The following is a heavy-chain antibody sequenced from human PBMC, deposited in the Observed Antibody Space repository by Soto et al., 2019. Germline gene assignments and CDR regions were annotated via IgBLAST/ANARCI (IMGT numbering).Heavy chain of an antibody. Sequence: GESLKISCKGSGYSFTSYWIGWVRQMPGKGLEWMGIIHPSDFDTRYGPSFQGQVTISADKSISTAYLQWSSLRASDTAMYYCAIHSTGYEDSWGQGTLVTVS. CDR2: IHPSDFDT. CDR1: GYSFTSYW. CDR3: AIHSTGYEDS. J-gene: IGHJ5*02. D-gene: IGHD5-12*01. V-gene: IGHV5-51*01.